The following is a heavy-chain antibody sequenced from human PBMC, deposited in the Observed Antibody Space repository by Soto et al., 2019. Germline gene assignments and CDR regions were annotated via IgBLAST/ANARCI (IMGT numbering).Heavy chain of an antibody. CDR2: INVGSGNT. D-gene: IGHD3-10*01. Sequence: ASVKVSCKSSGNSFVTYAIHWVRQASGQRLQWMGWINVGSGNTKYAQDFQGRVTFTRDTAATTTFMELSSLRSEDAAVYYCARVPPWGDSGSFYIQHYDSWGQGTLVTVSS. V-gene: IGHV1-3*01. J-gene: IGHJ4*02. CDR3: ARVPPWGDSGSFYIQHYDS. CDR1: GNSFVTYA.